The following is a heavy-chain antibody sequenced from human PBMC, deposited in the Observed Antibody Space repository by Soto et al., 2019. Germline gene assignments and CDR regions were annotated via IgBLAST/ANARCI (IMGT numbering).Heavy chain of an antibody. Sequence: QVQLVQSGAEVKKPGASVRVSCKASGYTFSGHYMHWIRQAPGQGPEWLGWINANSGDTDRAPKFQDRLTMTRDTSISTAYMELSRLRYDDTAVYYCARGGALDGTSPPFNHWGQGTLVTVSS. CDR2: INANSGDT. J-gene: IGHJ4*02. D-gene: IGHD6-19*01. CDR3: ARGGALDGTSPPFNH. CDR1: GYTFSGHY. V-gene: IGHV1-2*02.